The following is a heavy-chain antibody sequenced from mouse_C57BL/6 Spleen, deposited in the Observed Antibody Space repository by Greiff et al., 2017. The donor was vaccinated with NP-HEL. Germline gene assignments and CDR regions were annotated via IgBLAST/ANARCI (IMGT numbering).Heavy chain of an antibody. Sequence: QVQLKQSGPELVKPGASVKISCKASGYAFSSSWMNWAKQRPGKGLEWIGRIYPGDGDTNYNGKFKGKATLTADKSSSTAYMQLSSLTSEDSAVYFCASANWDNYAMDYWGQGTSVTVSS. D-gene: IGHD4-1*01. CDR2: IYPGDGDT. CDR1: GYAFSSSW. V-gene: IGHV1-82*01. CDR3: ASANWDNYAMDY. J-gene: IGHJ4*01.